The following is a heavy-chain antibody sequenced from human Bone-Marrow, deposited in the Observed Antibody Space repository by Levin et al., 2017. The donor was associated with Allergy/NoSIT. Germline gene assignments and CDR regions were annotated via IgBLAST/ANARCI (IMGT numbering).Heavy chain of an antibody. J-gene: IGHJ4*02. D-gene: IGHD6-19*01. Sequence: PPGGSLRLSCAASGFTFISYAMHWVRQAPGKGLEWLAVISYDGSNKFYAESVKGRFTISRDNSKNTLSLQMSSLRLEDTAIYYCVRDRTRGIAVTGTFFDSWGQGSHVIVSS. CDR1: GFTFISYA. CDR3: VRDRTRGIAVTGTFFDS. V-gene: IGHV3-30*04. CDR2: ISYDGSNK.